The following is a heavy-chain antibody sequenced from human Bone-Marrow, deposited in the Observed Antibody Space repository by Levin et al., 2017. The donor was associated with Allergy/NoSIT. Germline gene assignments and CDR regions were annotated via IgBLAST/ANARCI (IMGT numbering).Heavy chain of an antibody. D-gene: IGHD3-9*01. CDR2: INPNSGGT. CDR3: ARVPYYDILTGYYFSGAGYYYYGMDV. V-gene: IGHV1-2*02. Sequence: ASVKVSCKASGYTFTGYYMHWVRQAPGQGLEWMGWINPNSGGTNYAQKFQGRVTMTRDTSISTAYMELSRLRSDDTAVYYCARVPYYDILTGYYFSGAGYYYYGMDVWGQGTTVTVSS. J-gene: IGHJ6*02. CDR1: GYTFTGYY.